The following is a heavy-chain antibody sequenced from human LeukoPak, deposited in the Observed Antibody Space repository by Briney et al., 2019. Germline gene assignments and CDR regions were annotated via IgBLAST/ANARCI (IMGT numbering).Heavy chain of an antibody. Sequence: PGASLRLSCAASGFIFRNYAMSWVRQAPGKGLEWVSAITGSGDTTSYADSAKGRFTVSRDNSKNTLYVEMNTLRAEDTAVYYCAKWGDYDILTGYYVSDFWGQGTLVTVSS. D-gene: IGHD3-9*01. V-gene: IGHV3-23*01. CDR2: ITGSGDTT. CDR3: AKWGDYDILTGYYVSDF. J-gene: IGHJ4*02. CDR1: GFIFRNYA.